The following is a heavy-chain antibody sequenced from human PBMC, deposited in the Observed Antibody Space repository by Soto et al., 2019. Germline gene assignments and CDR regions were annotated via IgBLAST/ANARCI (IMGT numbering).Heavy chain of an antibody. CDR2: INHSGST. J-gene: IGHJ4*02. V-gene: IGHV4-34*01. CDR3: AEGGGLPRYY. D-gene: IGHD5-12*01. CDR1: GGSFSGYY. Sequence: PSETLSLTCAVYGGSFSGYYWTWIRQPPGTGLEWIGEINHSGSTNYNPSLKSRVTISVETSKNQFSLKLTSVTAADTAVYYCAEGGGLPRYYWGQGTLVTVSS.